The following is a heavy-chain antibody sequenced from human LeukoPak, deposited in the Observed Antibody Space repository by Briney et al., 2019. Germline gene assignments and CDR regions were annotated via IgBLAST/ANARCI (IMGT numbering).Heavy chain of an antibody. Sequence: GGSLRLSCAASGFTFNNYGMHWVRQVAGKGLEWVAVVWYDGSDKHYADSVRGRFTISRDNSKNTLYLQMNSLRAEDTAVYYCAKEVVVVAATGWFDPWGQGTLVTVSS. CDR1: GFTFNNYG. V-gene: IGHV3-33*06. J-gene: IGHJ5*02. CDR3: AKEVVVVAATGWFDP. D-gene: IGHD2-15*01. CDR2: VWYDGSDK.